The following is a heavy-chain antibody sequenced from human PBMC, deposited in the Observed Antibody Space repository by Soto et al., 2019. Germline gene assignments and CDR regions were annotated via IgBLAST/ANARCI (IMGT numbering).Heavy chain of an antibody. J-gene: IGHJ4*02. Sequence: GGSLRLSCAASGFTFSSYGMSWVRQAPGKGLEWVSTLGGSGNTYYADSVKGRFTISRDNSKNTLFLQMNSLRAEDTAVYYCAKRSIARSREYYFDYWGQGTLVTVSS. CDR1: GFTFSSYG. V-gene: IGHV3-23*01. CDR2: LGGSGNT. CDR3: AKRSIARSREYYFDY. D-gene: IGHD6-6*01.